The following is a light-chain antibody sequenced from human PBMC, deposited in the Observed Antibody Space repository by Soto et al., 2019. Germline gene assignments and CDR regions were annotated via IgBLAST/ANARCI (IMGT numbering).Light chain of an antibody. J-gene: IGLJ1*01. Sequence: QSVLTQPASVSGSPGQSVTISCTGTSSDVGGYDYVSWYQHHPGTAPKLVIYDVTYRPSGVSDRFSGSKSANTASLTISGLQAEDEADYYCSSYTSSSTYVFGTGTKLTVL. V-gene: IGLV2-14*01. CDR2: DVT. CDR3: SSYTSSSTYV. CDR1: SSDVGGYDY.